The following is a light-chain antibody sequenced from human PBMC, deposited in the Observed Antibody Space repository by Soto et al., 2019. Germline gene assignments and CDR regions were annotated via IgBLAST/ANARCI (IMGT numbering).Light chain of an antibody. Sequence: IVMTQSPDSLAVSLGERATINCKSSQSVLYSSNNKNYLAWYQQKPGQPPKLLIYWASTRESGVPDRFSGSGSGTDFTLTISSPQAEDVAVYYCQQYYSTPFTFGPGPKVDI. CDR3: QQYYSTPFT. CDR1: QSVLYSSNNKNY. J-gene: IGKJ3*01. V-gene: IGKV4-1*01. CDR2: WAS.